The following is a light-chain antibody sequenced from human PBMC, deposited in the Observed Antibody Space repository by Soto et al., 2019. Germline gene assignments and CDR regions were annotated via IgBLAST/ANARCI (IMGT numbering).Light chain of an antibody. Sequence: EIVMTQSPANLSVSPGERATLSCRASQSVSSNLAWYQQKPGQAPRLLIYGASTRATGVPARFSGSGSGTEFTLTISSLQSEDFAVYYCQQYSDWPLSFGGGTKVEIK. V-gene: IGKV3-15*01. CDR2: GAS. CDR3: QQYSDWPLS. J-gene: IGKJ4*01. CDR1: QSVSSN.